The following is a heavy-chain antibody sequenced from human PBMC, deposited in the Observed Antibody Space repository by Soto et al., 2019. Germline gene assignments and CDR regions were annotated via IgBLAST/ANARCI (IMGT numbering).Heavy chain of an antibody. CDR1: GFTVSSNY. D-gene: IGHD6-19*01. Sequence: GGSLRLSCAASGFTVSSNYMSWVRQAPGKGLEWVSVIYSGGSTYYADSVKGRFTISRDNSKNTLYLQMNSLRAEDTAVYYCARDQRQWPSEYAFDIWGQGTMVTVSS. CDR2: IYSGGST. V-gene: IGHV3-66*01. J-gene: IGHJ3*02. CDR3: ARDQRQWPSEYAFDI.